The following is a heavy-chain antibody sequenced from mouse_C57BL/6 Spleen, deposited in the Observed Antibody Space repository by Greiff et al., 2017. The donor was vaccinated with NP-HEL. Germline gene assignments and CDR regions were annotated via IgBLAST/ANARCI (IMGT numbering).Heavy chain of an antibody. CDR2: INPYNGGT. J-gene: IGHJ3*01. D-gene: IGHD1-1*01. Sequence: VQLQQSGPVLVKPGASVKMSCKASGYTFTDYYMNWVKQSHGKSLEWIGVINPYNGGTSYNQKFKGKATLTVDKSSSTAYMELNSLTSEDSAVYYCAREGYYGSSYSAWFAYWGQGTLVTVSA. CDR1: GYTFTDYY. CDR3: AREGYYGSSYSAWFAY. V-gene: IGHV1-19*01.